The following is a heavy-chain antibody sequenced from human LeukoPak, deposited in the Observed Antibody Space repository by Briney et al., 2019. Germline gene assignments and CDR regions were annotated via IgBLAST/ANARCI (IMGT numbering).Heavy chain of an antibody. CDR1: GGSFSGYY. Sequence: PSETLSLTCAVYGGSFSGYYWSWIRQPPGKGLEWIGEINHSGSTNYNPSLKSRVTISVDTSKNQFSLKLSSVTAADTAVYYCARRRRVITMTLWYAFDIWGQGTMVTVSS. D-gene: IGHD3-22*01. J-gene: IGHJ3*02. V-gene: IGHV4-34*01. CDR3: ARRRRVITMTLWYAFDI. CDR2: INHSGST.